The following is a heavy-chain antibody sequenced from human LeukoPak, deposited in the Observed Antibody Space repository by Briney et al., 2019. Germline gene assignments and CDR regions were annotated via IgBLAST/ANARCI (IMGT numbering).Heavy chain of an antibody. CDR2: IIPIFGTA. CDR1: GGTFSSYA. CDR3: AREEIVVVPAAMPYYYYGMDV. V-gene: IGHV1-69*13. J-gene: IGHJ6*02. D-gene: IGHD2-2*01. Sequence: SVKVSCKASGGTFSSYAISWVRQAPGQGLEWMGGIIPIFGTANYAQKFQGRVTITADESTSTAYMELSSLRSEDTAVYYCAREEIVVVPAAMPYYYYGMDVWGQGTTVTVSS.